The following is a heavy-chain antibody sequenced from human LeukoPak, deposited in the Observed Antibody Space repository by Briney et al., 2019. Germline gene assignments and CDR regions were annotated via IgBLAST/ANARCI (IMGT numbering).Heavy chain of an antibody. CDR1: ADSISSGYY. CDR3: ARPKGDSSSSSAFDI. Sequence: KPSETLSLTCAVSADSISSGYYWGWIRQPPGKGLEWIGNVYHSGSTYYNPSLRSRVTISVDTSKNQFSLKLNSVTAADTAVYYCARPKGDSSSSSAFDIWGQGTMVTVSS. CDR2: VYHSGST. V-gene: IGHV4-38-2*01. J-gene: IGHJ3*02. D-gene: IGHD6-6*01.